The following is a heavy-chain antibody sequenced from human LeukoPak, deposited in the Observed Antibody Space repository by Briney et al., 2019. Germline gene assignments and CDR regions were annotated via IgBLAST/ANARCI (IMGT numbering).Heavy chain of an antibody. V-gene: IGHV4-34*01. Sequence: SETLSLTCAVYGGSFSGYYWSWIRQPPGKGLEWIGEINHSGSTNYNPSIKSRVTISVDTSKNQFSLKLSSVTAADTAVYYCARVWLNFDYWGQGTLVTVSS. J-gene: IGHJ4*02. CDR2: INHSGST. CDR3: ARVWLNFDY. CDR1: GGSFSGYY. D-gene: IGHD5-18*01.